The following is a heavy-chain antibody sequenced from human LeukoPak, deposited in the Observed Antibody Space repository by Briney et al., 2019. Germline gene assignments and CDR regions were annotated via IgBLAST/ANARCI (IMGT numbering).Heavy chain of an antibody. CDR2: ISAYNGNT. CDR1: GYTFTSYG. J-gene: IGHJ6*01. V-gene: IGHV1-18*01. Sequence: ASVKVSCKASGYTFTSYGISWVRQAPGQGLEWMGWISAYNGNTNYAQKLQGRVTMTTDSSTSTAYMELRSLRSDDTAVYYCARDSIRAYSSSWEAGNYYYSGMDVWGQGTTVTVSS. CDR3: ARDSIRAYSSSWEAGNYYYSGMDV. D-gene: IGHD6-13*01.